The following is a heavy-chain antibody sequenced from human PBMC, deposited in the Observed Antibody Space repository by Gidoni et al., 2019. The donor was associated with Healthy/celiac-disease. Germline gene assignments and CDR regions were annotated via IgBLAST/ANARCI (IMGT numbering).Heavy chain of an antibody. Sequence: QVQLQQWGAGLLTPSETLSLTCAVYGGSFSGYYWSWIRQPTGKGLEGIGEIKHSGSTNHNPTLKSRVTISVDTSKNQFSRKLSSVTAADTAVYYCARGVITIFGVVIGDYYYYGMDVWGQGTTVTVSS. CDR3: ARGVITIFGVVIGDYYYYGMDV. V-gene: IGHV4-34*01. CDR2: IKHSGST. CDR1: GGSFSGYY. J-gene: IGHJ6*02. D-gene: IGHD3-3*01.